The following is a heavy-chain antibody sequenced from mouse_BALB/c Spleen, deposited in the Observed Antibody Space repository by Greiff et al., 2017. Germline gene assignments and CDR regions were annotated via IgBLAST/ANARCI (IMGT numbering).Heavy chain of an antibody. CDR1: GFTFTDYY. J-gene: IGHJ4*01. V-gene: IGHV7-3*02. Sequence: VESGGGLVQPGGSLRLSCATSGFTFTDYYMSWVRQPPGKALEWLGFIRNKANGYTTEYSAPVKGRFTISRDNSQSILYLQMNTLRAEDSATYYCAREGYGYAMDYWGQGTSVTVSS. D-gene: IGHD2-2*01. CDR2: IRNKANGYTT. CDR3: AREGYGYAMDY.